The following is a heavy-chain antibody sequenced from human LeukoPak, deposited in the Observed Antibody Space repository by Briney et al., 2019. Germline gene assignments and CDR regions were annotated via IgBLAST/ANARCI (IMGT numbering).Heavy chain of an antibody. Sequence: SETLSLTCTVSGYSISSGYYWGWIRQPPGKGLEWIGSIYHSGSTYYNPSLKSRVTISVDTSKNQFSLKLSSVTAADTAVYYCATALRGITIFGVDHVIDYYYYMDVWGKGTTVTVSS. CDR1: GYSISSGYY. V-gene: IGHV4-38-2*02. CDR2: IYHSGST. J-gene: IGHJ6*03. D-gene: IGHD3-3*01. CDR3: ATALRGITIFGVDHVIDYYYYMDV.